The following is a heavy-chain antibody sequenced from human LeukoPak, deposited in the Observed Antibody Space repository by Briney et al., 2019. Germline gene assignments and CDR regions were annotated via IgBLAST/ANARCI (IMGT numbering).Heavy chain of an antibody. V-gene: IGHV1-18*01. J-gene: IGHJ4*02. D-gene: IGHD6-19*01. CDR3: ARDLKRGYSSGRYSWGTGSSNDY. Sequence: ASVKVSCKASGYTFTSYGISWVRQAPGQGLEWMGWISGYNGNTNYVQKLQGRVTMTTDTSTGTAYMELRSLRSDDTAVYYCARDLKRGYSSGRYSWGTGSSNDYWGQGTLVTVSS. CDR1: GYTFTSYG. CDR2: ISGYNGNT.